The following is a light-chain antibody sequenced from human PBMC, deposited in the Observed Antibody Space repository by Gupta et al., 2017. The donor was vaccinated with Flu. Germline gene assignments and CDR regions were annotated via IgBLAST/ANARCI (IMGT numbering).Light chain of an antibody. J-gene: IGKJ1*01. CDR1: QSLSSSY. V-gene: IGKV3-20*01. CDR2: AAS. CDR3: QHYGSSVWT. Sequence: EIVLTQSPGTLSLFPGERATLSCRASQSLSSSYVAWYQQKAGQAPRLLIYAASSRAIGISDRCSSSGSGTDFTLTISRLEPEDFAVYYCQHYGSSVWTFGQGTKVEFK.